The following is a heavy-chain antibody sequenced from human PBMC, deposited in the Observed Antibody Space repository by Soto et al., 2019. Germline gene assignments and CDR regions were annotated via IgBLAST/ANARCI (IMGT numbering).Heavy chain of an antibody. V-gene: IGHV4-4*07. Sequence: PSETLSLTCTVSGGSMNDYYWSWIRQPAGKGLEWIGRIFTSENTNYNPSLRSRLTMSVDTSTNQVSLRLTSVTAADTAVYYCASGRLVSRYYGLDVWGQGTAVTVSS. CDR1: GGSMNDYY. D-gene: IGHD6-6*01. CDR2: IFTSENT. J-gene: IGHJ6*02. CDR3: ASGRLVSRYYGLDV.